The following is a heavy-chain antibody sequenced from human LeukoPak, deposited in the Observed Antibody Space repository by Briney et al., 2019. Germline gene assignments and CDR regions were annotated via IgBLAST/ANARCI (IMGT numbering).Heavy chain of an antibody. CDR3: ARTSGSNWPVYY. J-gene: IGHJ4*02. D-gene: IGHD6-13*01. CDR2: INTDGSST. V-gene: IGHV3-74*01. CDR1: GFTFSSYW. Sequence: GGSLRLSCVVSGFTFSSYWMQWVRQAPGKGLVWVSRINTDGSSTTYADSVKGRFTISRDNAKNTLFLQMNSMRAEDTAVYYCARTSGSNWPVYYWGQGTLVTVSS.